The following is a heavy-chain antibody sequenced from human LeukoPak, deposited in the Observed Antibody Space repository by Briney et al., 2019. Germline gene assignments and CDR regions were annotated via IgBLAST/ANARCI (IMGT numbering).Heavy chain of an antibody. CDR1: GGSISSSNW. D-gene: IGHD2-15*01. CDR3: GRGGGDIVVVVAAIGSYYGMDV. Sequence: PSETLSLTCAVSGGSISSSNWWSWVRQPPGKGLEWIGEIYHSGSTNYNPSLKSRVTISVDKSKNPFSLKLSSVTAADTAVYYCGRGGGDIVVVVAAIGSYYGMDVWGKGTTVTVSS. J-gene: IGHJ6*04. CDR2: IYHSGST. V-gene: IGHV4-4*02.